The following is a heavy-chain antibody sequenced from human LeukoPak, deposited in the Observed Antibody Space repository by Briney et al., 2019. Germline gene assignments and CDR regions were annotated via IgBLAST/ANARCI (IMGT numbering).Heavy chain of an antibody. CDR2: IYYSGST. V-gene: IGHV4-59*01. Sequence: SETLSLTCTVSGGSISSYYWSWIRQPPGKGLEWIGYIYYSGSTNYNPSLKSRVTISVDTSKNRFSLKLSSVTAADTAVYYCARTHYYDSTPHFDYWGQGTLVTVSS. CDR1: GGSISSYY. J-gene: IGHJ4*02. D-gene: IGHD3-22*01. CDR3: ARTHYYDSTPHFDY.